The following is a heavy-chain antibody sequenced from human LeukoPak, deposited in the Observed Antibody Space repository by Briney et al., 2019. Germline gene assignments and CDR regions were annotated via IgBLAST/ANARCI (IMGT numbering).Heavy chain of an antibody. J-gene: IGHJ3*02. CDR2: IPSSSSYI. D-gene: IGHD2-2*02. V-gene: IGHV3-21*01. CDR3: ARDRIPAAITGDAFDI. Sequence: GGSLRLSCAASGFTFSSYSMNWVRQAPGKGLEWFSSIPSSSSYIYYADSVKGRFTITRDNAKNSLYLQMNSLRAEDTAVYYCARDRIPAAITGDAFDIWGQGTMVTVSS. CDR1: GFTFSSYS.